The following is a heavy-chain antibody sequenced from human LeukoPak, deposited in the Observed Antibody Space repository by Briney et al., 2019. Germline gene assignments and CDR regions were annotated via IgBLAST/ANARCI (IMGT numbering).Heavy chain of an antibody. J-gene: IGHJ6*03. CDR1: GGSFSGYY. D-gene: IGHD1-1*01. V-gene: IGHV4-34*01. Sequence: SETLSLTCAVYGGSFSGYYWSWIRQPPGKGLEWIGEMNHSGSTNYNPSLKSRVTISVDTSKNLFSLRLRSVTAADTAVYFCARGRVSSSTWYSTYYYYFYMDVWGKGTTVTVSS. CDR3: ARGRVSSSTWYSTYYYYFYMDV. CDR2: MNHSGST.